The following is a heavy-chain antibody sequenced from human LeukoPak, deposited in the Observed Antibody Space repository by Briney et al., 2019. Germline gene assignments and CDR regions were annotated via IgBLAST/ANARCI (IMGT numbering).Heavy chain of an antibody. CDR2: IKEDGSEK. D-gene: IGHD2-15*01. CDR3: AKVRYCSGVNCYPDDD. CDR1: GFRFRNHW. J-gene: IGHJ4*02. Sequence: GGSLRLSCEASGFRFRNHWMNWVRQAPGKGLEWVANIKEDGSEKYYVDSVKGRFTISRDNSKNMLYLEMNSLSTEDTAVYYCAKVRYCSGVNCYPDDDWGQGTLVTVSS. V-gene: IGHV3-7*01.